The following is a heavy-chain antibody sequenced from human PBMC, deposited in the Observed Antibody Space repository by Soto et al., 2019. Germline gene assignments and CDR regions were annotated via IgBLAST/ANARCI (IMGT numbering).Heavy chain of an antibody. J-gene: IGHJ5*02. V-gene: IGHV1-18*01. CDR1: GYTFTSYG. CDR2: ISAYNGNT. CDR3: ARDYCSGGSCYPNWFDP. Sequence: ASVKVSCKASGYTFTSYGISWVRQAPGQGLEWMGWISAYNGNTNYAQKLQGRVTMTTDTSTSTAYMELRSLRSGDTAVYYCARDYCSGGSCYPNWFDPWGQGTLVTVSS. D-gene: IGHD2-15*01.